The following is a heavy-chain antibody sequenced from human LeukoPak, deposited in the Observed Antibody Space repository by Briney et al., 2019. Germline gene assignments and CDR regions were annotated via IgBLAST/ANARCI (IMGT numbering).Heavy chain of an antibody. CDR2: IYHTGST. V-gene: IGHV4-59*01. CDR3: ARVGGKTTINNAAFEI. CDR1: GDSINSDY. J-gene: IGHJ3*02. D-gene: IGHD5-24*01. Sequence: SETLSLTCTVSGDSINSDYWNWLRQPPGKGLEWIGYIYHTGSTNYDPSLRSRVTISVDTSKKHFSLKLTSVTAADTAIYYCARVGGKTTINNAAFEIWGQGTMVTVSS.